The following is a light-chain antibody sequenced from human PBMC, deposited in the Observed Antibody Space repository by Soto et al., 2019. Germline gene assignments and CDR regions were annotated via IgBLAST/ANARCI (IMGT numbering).Light chain of an antibody. CDR3: QQYGSTPLST. CDR1: QSVSSSY. Sequence: EIVLTQSPGTLSLSPGERATLSCRASQSVSSSYLAWYQQKPGQAPRHLIYGASSRATGIPDRFSGSGSGTDFTLTISRLEPEDFAVYYCQQYGSTPLSTFGPGTKVDIK. J-gene: IGKJ3*01. CDR2: GAS. V-gene: IGKV3-20*01.